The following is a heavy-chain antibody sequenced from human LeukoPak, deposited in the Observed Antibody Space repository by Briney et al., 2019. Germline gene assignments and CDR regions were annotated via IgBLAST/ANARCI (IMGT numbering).Heavy chain of an antibody. CDR2: ISSSSYYI. J-gene: IGHJ4*02. D-gene: IGHD5-12*01. Sequence: GGSLRLSCAASGFTFSSYSMSWVRQAPGKGLEWVSSISSSSYYIYQRDSVKGRFTISRDNAKNSLYLQMYSLRAEDTAVYYCAKDVVATISRGYFDYWGQGTLVTVSS. CDR3: AKDVVATISRGYFDY. V-gene: IGHV3-21*01. CDR1: GFTFSSYS.